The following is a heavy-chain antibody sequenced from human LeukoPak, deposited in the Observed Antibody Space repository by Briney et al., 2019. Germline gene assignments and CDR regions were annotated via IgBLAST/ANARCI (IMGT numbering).Heavy chain of an antibody. V-gene: IGHV3-23*01. J-gene: IGHJ4*02. D-gene: IGHD6-13*01. Sequence: GGSLRLSCAASGFTVSSNYMSWVRQAPGKGLEWVSAISGSGGSTYYADSVKGRFTISRDNSKNTLYLQMNSLRAEDTAVYYCAKKTNVGYSSSWTFDYWGQGTLVTVSS. CDR3: AKKTNVGYSSSWTFDY. CDR1: GFTVSSNY. CDR2: ISGSGGST.